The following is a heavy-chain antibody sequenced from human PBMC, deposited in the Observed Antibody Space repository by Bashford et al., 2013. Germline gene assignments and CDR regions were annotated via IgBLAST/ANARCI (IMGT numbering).Heavy chain of an antibody. CDR1: GFTFSSYS. CDR2: ISSSSSYI. V-gene: IGHV3-21*01. CDR3: ARESCSSTSCYDYYHYGMDV. J-gene: IGHJ6*02. D-gene: IGHD2-2*01. Sequence: GGSLRLSCAASGFTFSSYSMNWVRQAPGKGLEWVSSISSSSSYIYYADSVKGRFTISRDNAKNSLYLQMNSLRAEDTAVYYCARESCSSTSCYDYYHYGMDVWGQGTTVTVSS.